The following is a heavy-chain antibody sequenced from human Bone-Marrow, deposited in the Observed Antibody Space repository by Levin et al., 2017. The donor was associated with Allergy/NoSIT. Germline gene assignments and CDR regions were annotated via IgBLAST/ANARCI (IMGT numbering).Heavy chain of an antibody. V-gene: IGHV1-8*01. J-gene: IGHJ4*02. CDR2: VHPHSGAT. Sequence: GESLKISCKASGYVFSDYSINWVRQATGQGLEWMGWVHPHSGATGFAPKFQGRVTMTRDTSIHTAYMELSSLRSDDTAVYYCARETGEWLAVFDSWGQGTLVTVSS. CDR1: GYVFSDYS. D-gene: IGHD6-19*01. CDR3: ARETGEWLAVFDS.